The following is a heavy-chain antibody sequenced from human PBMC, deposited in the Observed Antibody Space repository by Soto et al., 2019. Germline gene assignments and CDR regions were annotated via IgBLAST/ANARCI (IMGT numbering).Heavy chain of an antibody. CDR1: SGSISSSGYY. CDR2: IYYGGST. Sequence: PSETLSLTCTVSSGSISSSGYYWGWIRQPPGKGLEWIGNIYYGGSTYYNPSLKSRVTISVDTSKNQFSLRLRSVTAADTAVYYFASQRITILEVAGYVFDFWGQGTMVTVSS. V-gene: IGHV4-39*01. J-gene: IGHJ3*01. CDR3: ASQRITILEVAGYVFDF. D-gene: IGHD3-3*01.